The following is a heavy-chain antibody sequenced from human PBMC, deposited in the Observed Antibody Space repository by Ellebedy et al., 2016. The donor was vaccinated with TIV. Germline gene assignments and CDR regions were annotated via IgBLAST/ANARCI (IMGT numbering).Heavy chain of an antibody. CDR3: ARDVAVPANYYYYYGMDV. CDR1: GFTLSTYW. V-gene: IGHV3-74*01. J-gene: IGHJ6*02. Sequence: PGGSLRLSCAASGFTLSTYWMHWVRQAPGKGLVWVSRINSGGSGTSYADSVKGRFTISRDNAKNTLYLQMNSLRAEDTAVYYCARDVAVPANYYYYYGMDVWGQGTTVTVSS. D-gene: IGHD6-19*01. CDR2: INSGGSGT.